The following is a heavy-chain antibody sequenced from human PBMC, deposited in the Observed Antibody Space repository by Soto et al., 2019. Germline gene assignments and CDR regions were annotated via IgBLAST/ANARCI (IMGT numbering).Heavy chain of an antibody. V-gene: IGHV4-31*03. CDR2: VYYSGST. D-gene: IGHD5-18*01. J-gene: IGHJ4*02. CDR1: GGSISSGGYY. Sequence: QVQLQESGPGLVKPSRTLSLTCTVSGGSISSGGYYWSWIRQHPGKGLEWIGYVYYSGSTHYNPSLKSRVTISLDTSKNQFSLRLSSVTAADAAVYYCARGTIRGYSFGYEDYWGQGTLVTVSS. CDR3: ARGTIRGYSFGYEDY.